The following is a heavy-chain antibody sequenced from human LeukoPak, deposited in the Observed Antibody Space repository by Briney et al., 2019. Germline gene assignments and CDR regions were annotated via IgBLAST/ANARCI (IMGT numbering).Heavy chain of an antibody. CDR1: GGSFSGYY. CDR2: INHSGST. D-gene: IGHD3-16*02. V-gene: IGHV4-34*01. CDR3: ARDHVITFGGVIVPYYFDH. J-gene: IGHJ4*02. Sequence: SETLSLTCAVYGGSFSGYYWSWIRQPPGKGLEWIGEINHSGSTNYNPSLKSRVTISVDTSKNQFSLKLSSVTAADTAVYYCARDHVITFGGVIVPYYFDHWGQGTLVTVSS.